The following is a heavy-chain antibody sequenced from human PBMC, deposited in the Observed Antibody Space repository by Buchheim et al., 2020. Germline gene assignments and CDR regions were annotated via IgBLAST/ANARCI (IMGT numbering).Heavy chain of an antibody. V-gene: IGHV4-59*01. CDR2: IYDSGST. D-gene: IGHD1-26*01. Sequence: QVQLQESGPGLVKPSETLSLTCTVSGGSISSYYWSWIRQPPGKGLEWIGYIYDSGSTNYNPSLKSRVTISVDQSKNQFSLKLSSVTAADTAVYYCARGISGSYYADYWGQGTL. CDR3: ARGISGSYYADY. CDR1: GGSISSYY. J-gene: IGHJ4*02.